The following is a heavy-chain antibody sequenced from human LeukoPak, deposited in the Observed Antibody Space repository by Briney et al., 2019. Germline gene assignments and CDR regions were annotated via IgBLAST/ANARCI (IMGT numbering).Heavy chain of an antibody. D-gene: IGHD4-17*01. CDR1: GFTFSSYG. CDR2: ISYDGSNK. V-gene: IGHV3-33*05. J-gene: IGHJ6*02. Sequence: GGSLRLSCAASGFTFSSYGMHWVRQAPGKGLEWVAVISYDGSNKYYADSVKGRFTISRDNSKNTLYLQMNSLRAEDTAVYYCAREGDGDYAPYYGMDVWGQGTTVTVSS. CDR3: AREGDGDYAPYYGMDV.